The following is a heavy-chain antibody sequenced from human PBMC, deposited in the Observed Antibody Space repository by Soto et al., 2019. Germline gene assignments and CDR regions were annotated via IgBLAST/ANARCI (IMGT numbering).Heavy chain of an antibody. CDR1: GFTFSSYA. J-gene: IGHJ4*02. CDR2: ISGSGGST. Sequence: HPVGSLRLSCAASGFTFSSYAMSWVRQAPGKGLEWVSAISGSGGSTYYADSVKGRFTISRDNSKNTLYLQMNSLRAEDTAVYYCAKSLYYYDSSGYFDYWGQGTLVTVSS. D-gene: IGHD3-22*01. V-gene: IGHV3-23*01. CDR3: AKSLYYYDSSGYFDY.